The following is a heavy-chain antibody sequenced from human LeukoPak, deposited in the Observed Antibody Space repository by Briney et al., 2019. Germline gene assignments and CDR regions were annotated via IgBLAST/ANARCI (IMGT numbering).Heavy chain of an antibody. CDR2: ISSSGSTI. CDR3: ARVGGKRHGSGSYYRYNWFDP. D-gene: IGHD3-10*01. CDR1: GFTFDDYG. V-gene: IGHV3-48*03. J-gene: IGHJ5*02. Sequence: GGSLRLSCAASGFTFDDYGMSWVRQAPGKGLEWVSYISSSGSTIYYADSVKGRFTISRDNAKNSLYLQMNSLRAEDTAVYYCARVGGKRHGSGSYYRYNWFDPWGQGTLVTVSS.